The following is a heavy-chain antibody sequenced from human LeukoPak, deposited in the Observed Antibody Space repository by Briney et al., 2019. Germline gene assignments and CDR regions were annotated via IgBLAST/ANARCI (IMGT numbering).Heavy chain of an antibody. CDR1: GFTFSSYG. CDR2: ISYDGSNK. J-gene: IGHJ4*02. Sequence: PGRSLRLSCAASGFTFSSYGMHWVRQAPGKGLEWVAVISYDGSNKYYADSVKGRFTISRDNSKNTLYLQMNSLGAEDTAVYYCAKEATYYDFWSGYFLSGAFDYWGQGTLVTVSS. D-gene: IGHD3-3*01. V-gene: IGHV3-30*18. CDR3: AKEATYYDFWSGYFLSGAFDY.